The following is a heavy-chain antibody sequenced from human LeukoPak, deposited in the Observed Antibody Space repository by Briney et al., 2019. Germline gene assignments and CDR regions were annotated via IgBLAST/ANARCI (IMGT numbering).Heavy chain of an antibody. Sequence: GASVKVSCKASGYTFTGYYMHWVRQAPGQGLEWMGWINPNSGGTNYAQKFQGRVTMTRDTSISTAYMELSRLRPDDTAVYYCARARVAAAPYNWFDPWGQGTLVTVSS. CDR1: GYTFTGYY. CDR3: ARARVAAAPYNWFDP. D-gene: IGHD6-13*01. J-gene: IGHJ5*02. V-gene: IGHV1-2*02. CDR2: INPNSGGT.